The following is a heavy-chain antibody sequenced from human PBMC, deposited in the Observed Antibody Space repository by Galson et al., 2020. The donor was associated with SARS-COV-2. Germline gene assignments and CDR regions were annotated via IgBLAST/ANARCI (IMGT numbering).Heavy chain of an antibody. CDR3: ARATYSNYHGREYYYYYYMDV. CDR2: IYSGGST. Sequence: GGSLRLSCAASGFTVSSNYMSWVRKAPGKGLEWVSVIYSGGSTYYADSVKGRFTISRHNSKNTLYLQMNSLRAEDTAVYYCARATYSNYHGREYYYYYYMDVWGKGTTVTVSS. V-gene: IGHV3-53*04. CDR1: GFTVSSNY. J-gene: IGHJ6*03. D-gene: IGHD4-4*01.